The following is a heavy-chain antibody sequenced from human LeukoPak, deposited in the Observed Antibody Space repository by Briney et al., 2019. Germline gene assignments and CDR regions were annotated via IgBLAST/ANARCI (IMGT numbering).Heavy chain of an antibody. CDR1: GCTFSSYW. CDR3: ASEGKYSYGFY. CDR2: ISSSSSYI. D-gene: IGHD5-18*01. J-gene: IGHJ4*02. V-gene: IGHV3-21*01. Sequence: GGSLRLSRAASGCTFSSYWMSWVRQAPGKGLEWVSSISSSSSYIYYADSVKGRFTISRDNAKNSLYLQMNSLRAEDTAVYYCASEGKYSYGFYWGQGTLVTVSS.